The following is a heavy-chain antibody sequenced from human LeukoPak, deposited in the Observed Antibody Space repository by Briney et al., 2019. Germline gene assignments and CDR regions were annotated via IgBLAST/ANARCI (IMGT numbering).Heavy chain of an antibody. CDR3: ASGPSGSNGY. V-gene: IGHV3-53*01. J-gene: IGHJ4*02. Sequence: GGSLRLSCAASRFALSRDYMAWVRQAPGRGLEWVSVIYSSGSTYYAVSVEGRITTSKDNSKNTLYLQMNSLRSEDTAVYYCASGPSGSNGYWGQGTLVTVSS. CDR2: IYSSGST. D-gene: IGHD1-26*01. CDR1: RFALSRDY.